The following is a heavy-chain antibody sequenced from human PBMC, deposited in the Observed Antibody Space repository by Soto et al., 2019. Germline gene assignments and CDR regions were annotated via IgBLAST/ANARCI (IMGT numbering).Heavy chain of an antibody. CDR2: ISGSGGTI. D-gene: IGHD1-1*01. CDR1: GFTFSSYA. Sequence: EVQLLESGGALVQPGGSLRLSCAASGFTFSSYAMSWVRQAPGKGLEWVSVISGSGGTIYYADSVKGRFIISRDNSKNSVYLQMNSLRAEDTALYYCAKGGVKLERLGAWGQGTLVTVSS. V-gene: IGHV3-23*01. CDR3: AKGGVKLERLGA. J-gene: IGHJ5*02.